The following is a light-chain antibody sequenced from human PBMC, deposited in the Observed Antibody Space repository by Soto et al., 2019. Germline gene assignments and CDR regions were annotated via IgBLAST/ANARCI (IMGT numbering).Light chain of an antibody. V-gene: IGKV3-20*01. CDR3: QQYGDSPPT. CDR2: AAA. Sequence: IVLTQSPGTLSLSPGERATLSCRASQSVSSAFFAWYQQKPGQPLRLLIYAAASRATGIPDRFSGSGSATDFTLTNSRLEPEDFAVYYCQQYGDSPPTFGRGTKVEIK. J-gene: IGKJ2*01. CDR1: QSVSSAF.